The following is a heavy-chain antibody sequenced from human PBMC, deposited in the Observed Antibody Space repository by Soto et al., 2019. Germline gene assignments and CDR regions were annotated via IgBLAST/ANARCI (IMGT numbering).Heavy chain of an antibody. CDR1: GFTLTYYS. J-gene: IGHJ4*02. V-gene: IGHV3-48*01. D-gene: IGHD2-15*01. CDR3: ARGRLISLYYFDY. CDR2: SSSRTGSI. Sequence: PGGSLRLSCAASGFTLTYYSVNWVRQAPGKGLEWVSYSSSRTGSIYYADSVKGRFTISRDNAENSLFLQMNSLRADDTAVYYCARGRLISLYYFDYWGKGTLVTVSS.